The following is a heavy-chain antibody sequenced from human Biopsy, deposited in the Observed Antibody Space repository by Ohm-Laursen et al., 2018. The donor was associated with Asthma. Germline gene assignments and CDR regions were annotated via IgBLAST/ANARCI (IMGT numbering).Heavy chain of an antibody. CDR3: AREGVAGTHIED. J-gene: IGHJ4*02. Sequence: SLRFSCAASGLTFRNYGMHGVRQAPGKGLEWVAVISYDGSSIYYADSVKGRFTISRDNSKNTLSLQMNSLTAEDTAVYYCAREGVAGTHIEDWGQGTLVTVSS. CDR1: GLTFRNYG. D-gene: IGHD6-19*01. CDR2: ISYDGSSI. V-gene: IGHV3-30*03.